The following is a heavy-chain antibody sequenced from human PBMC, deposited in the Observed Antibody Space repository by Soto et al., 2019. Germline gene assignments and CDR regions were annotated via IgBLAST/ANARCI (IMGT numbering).Heavy chain of an antibody. CDR1: EFTFSLYV. J-gene: IGHJ5*01. Sequence: GGSLRLSCVGSEFTFSLYVIGWVRQAPGKGPEWVSFISGSGASTYYADSVKGRFAISRDNSKNSLYLQMNSLRAEDTAVYYCARGSRLWFDSWGQGTLVTVSS. D-gene: IGHD6-6*01. CDR2: ISGSGAST. CDR3: ARGSRLWFDS. V-gene: IGHV3-23*01.